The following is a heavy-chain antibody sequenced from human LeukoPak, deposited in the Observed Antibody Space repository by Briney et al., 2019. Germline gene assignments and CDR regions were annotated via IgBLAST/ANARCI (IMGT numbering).Heavy chain of an antibody. Sequence: PSETLSLTCTVSGGSISSYYWSWIRQPPAKGLEWIGYIYYSGSTNYNPSLKSRVTISVDTSKNQFSLKLSSVAAADTAVYYCARAQRYCSGGSCYYFDYWGQGTLVTVSS. V-gene: IGHV4-59*01. CDR3: ARAQRYCSGGSCYYFDY. CDR1: GGSISSYY. D-gene: IGHD2-15*01. J-gene: IGHJ4*02. CDR2: IYYSGST.